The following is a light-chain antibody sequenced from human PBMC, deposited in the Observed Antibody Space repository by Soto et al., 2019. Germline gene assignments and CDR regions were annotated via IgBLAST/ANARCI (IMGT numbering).Light chain of an antibody. V-gene: IGKV1-5*01. J-gene: IGKJ1*01. Sequence: DIQMTPSPSSLSVSVGDRVTITCRASQSISNWLAWYQQKPGKAPKLLIYDVSSLESGVPSRFSGSGSGTEFTLTISSLQPDDFATYXXXQSNTFWTFGQGTKVDIK. CDR3: XQSNTFWT. CDR2: DVS. CDR1: QSISNW.